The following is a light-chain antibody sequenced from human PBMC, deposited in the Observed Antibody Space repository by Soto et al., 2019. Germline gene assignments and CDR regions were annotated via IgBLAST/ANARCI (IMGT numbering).Light chain of an antibody. CDR1: QGISNY. Sequence: DIQMTQSPSSLSASVGDRVTITCRASQGISNYLAWYQQKPGKVPKLLIYAASTLQSGVPSRFSGSGSGTDFTLTISSLQPEDFATYYCQKYNSATTFGQGTRLEIK. V-gene: IGKV1-27*01. CDR3: QKYNSATT. CDR2: AAS. J-gene: IGKJ5*01.